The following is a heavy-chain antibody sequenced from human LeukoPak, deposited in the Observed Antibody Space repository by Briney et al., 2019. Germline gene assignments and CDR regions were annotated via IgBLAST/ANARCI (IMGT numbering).Heavy chain of an antibody. CDR2: INHSGST. CDR3: ARGYSYGYPHPYYFDY. J-gene: IGHJ4*02. CDR1: GGSFSGYY. D-gene: IGHD5-18*01. Sequence: SETLSLTCAVYGGSFSGYYWSWIRRPPGKGLEWIGEINHSGSTNYNPSLKSRVTISVDTSKNQFSLKLSSVTAADTAVYYCARGYSYGYPHPYYFDYWGQGTLVTVSS. V-gene: IGHV4-34*01.